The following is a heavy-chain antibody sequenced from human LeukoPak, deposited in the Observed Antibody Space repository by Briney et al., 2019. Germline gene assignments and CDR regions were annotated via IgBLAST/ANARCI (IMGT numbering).Heavy chain of an antibody. CDR1: GYTFTSYY. D-gene: IGHD3-22*01. J-gene: IGHJ4*02. CDR2: INPSGGST. Sequence: ASVKVSCKASGYTFTSYYMHWVRQAPGQGLEWMGIINPSGGSTSHAQKFQGRVTMTRDMSTSTVYMELSSLRSEDTAVYYCARGGDLYYDSSGYYDYWGQGTLVTVSS. V-gene: IGHV1-46*01. CDR3: ARGGDLYYDSSGYYDY.